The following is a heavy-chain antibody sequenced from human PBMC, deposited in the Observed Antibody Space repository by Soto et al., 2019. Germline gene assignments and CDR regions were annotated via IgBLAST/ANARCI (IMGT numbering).Heavy chain of an antibody. Sequence: GGSLRLSWAASGFTFSSYAMHWVRQAPGKGLEWVAVISYDGSNKYYADSVKGRFTISRDNSKNTLYLQMNSLRAEDTAVYYCARGGVEMATITYFDYWGKGTLVTVSS. CDR1: GFTFSSYA. D-gene: IGHD5-12*01. CDR2: ISYDGSNK. V-gene: IGHV3-30-3*01. CDR3: ARGGVEMATITYFDY. J-gene: IGHJ4*02.